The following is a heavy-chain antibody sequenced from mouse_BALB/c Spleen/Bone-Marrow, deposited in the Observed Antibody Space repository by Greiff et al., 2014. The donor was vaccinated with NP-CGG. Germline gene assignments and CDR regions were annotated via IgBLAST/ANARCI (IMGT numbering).Heavy chain of an antibody. J-gene: IGHJ4*01. V-gene: IGHV2-9*02. D-gene: IGHD1-1*01. Sequence: QVQLKESGPGLVAPSQSLSITCTVSGFSLTSYGVCWARQPPGKGLEWLGVIWAGGSTNYNSGLMSRLSISKDNSKSQVLLKMNSLQTDDTAMYYCARVYGSSYDPYYYAMDYWGQGTSVTVSS. CDR2: IWAGGST. CDR3: ARVYGSSYDPYYYAMDY. CDR1: GFSLTSYG.